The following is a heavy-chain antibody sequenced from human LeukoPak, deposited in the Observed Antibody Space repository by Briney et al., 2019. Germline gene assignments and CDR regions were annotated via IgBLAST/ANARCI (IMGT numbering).Heavy chain of an antibody. D-gene: IGHD6-19*01. V-gene: IGHV1-2*02. J-gene: IGHJ4*02. CDR1: GYSFTGYY. Sequence: ASVKVSCKASGYSFTGYYMHWVRQAPGQGLEWMGWINPNSGDTNFAQNFQGRVTMTRDTSISTAYMELSRLRSDDTAMYYCARNHYSSGWPVDFDYWGQGTLVTVSS. CDR2: INPNSGDT. CDR3: ARNHYSSGWPVDFDY.